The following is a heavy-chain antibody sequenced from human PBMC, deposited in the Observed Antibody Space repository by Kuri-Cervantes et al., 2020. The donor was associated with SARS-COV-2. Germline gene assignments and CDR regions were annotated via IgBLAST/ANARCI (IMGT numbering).Heavy chain of an antibody. CDR1: GFTFSSSG. CDR3: AKDGGKAVFDY. D-gene: IGHD4-23*01. CDR2: ISGSGGST. V-gene: IGHV3-23*01. Sequence: GESLKISCPASGFTFSSSGMSWVRQAPGKGLEWVSAISGSGGSTYYADSVKGRFTISRDNSKSTLYLQMNSLRAEDTAVYYCAKDGGKAVFDYWGQGTPVTVSS. J-gene: IGHJ4*02.